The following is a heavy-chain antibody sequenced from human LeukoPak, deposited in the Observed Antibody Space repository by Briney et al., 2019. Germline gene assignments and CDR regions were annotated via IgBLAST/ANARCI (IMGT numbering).Heavy chain of an antibody. V-gene: IGHV3-49*03. J-gene: IGHJ4*02. Sequence: GGSLRLSCAASEFTFSDYYMSWIRQAPGKGLEWVGFIRSKAYGGTSEYAASVKGRFTISRDDSKSIAYLQMNSLKTEDTAVYYCTRDRTWYSSGWYVDYWGQGTLVTVSS. D-gene: IGHD6-19*01. CDR1: EFTFSDYY. CDR3: TRDRTWYSSGWYVDY. CDR2: IRSKAYGGTS.